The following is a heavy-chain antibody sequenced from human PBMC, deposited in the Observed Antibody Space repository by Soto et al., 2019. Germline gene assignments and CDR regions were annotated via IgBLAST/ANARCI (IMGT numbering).Heavy chain of an antibody. Sequence: EVQLVETGGGLIQPGGSLRLSCGVSGFSVSDSSMSWVRQAPGKGLEWVSVFYRGGSTDYADSVKGRGTVSRDTFKNTLFLQMDSLTVEDTAVYFCGRDLGWNDLLNTYYYGMDVWGQGTTVTVS. CDR3: GRDLGWNDLLNTYYYGMDV. D-gene: IGHD1-1*01. CDR2: FYRGGST. J-gene: IGHJ6*02. V-gene: IGHV3-53*02. CDR1: GFSVSDSS.